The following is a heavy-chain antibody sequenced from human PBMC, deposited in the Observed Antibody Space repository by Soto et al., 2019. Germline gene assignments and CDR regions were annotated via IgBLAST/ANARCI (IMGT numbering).Heavy chain of an antibody. Sequence: QVQLVQSGAEVKKPGASVKVSCKASGYTFTSDDINWVRQATGQGLEWMGWMNPNSGNTGYAQKFQGRVTMTRNTSIRTADMELSSLRSEDAAVYDCARDDYYGMDYWGQGTTVTVSS. CDR2: MNPNSGNT. V-gene: IGHV1-8*01. CDR3: ARDDYYGMDY. CDR1: GYTFTSDD. J-gene: IGHJ6*02.